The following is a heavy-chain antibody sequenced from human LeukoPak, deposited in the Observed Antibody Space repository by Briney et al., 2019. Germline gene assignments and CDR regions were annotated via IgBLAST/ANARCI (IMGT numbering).Heavy chain of an antibody. CDR3: ARGEYSYGRPETFDY. V-gene: IGHV6-1*01. CDR2: TYYRSKWYN. D-gene: IGHD5-18*01. Sequence: SQTLSLTCAISGDSVSSNSAAWNWIRQSPSRGLEWLGRTYYRSKWYNDNAVSVKSRITINPDTSKNQFSLQLNSVTPEDTAVYYCARGEYSYGRPETFDYWGQGTLVTVSS. CDR1: GDSVSSNSAA. J-gene: IGHJ4*02.